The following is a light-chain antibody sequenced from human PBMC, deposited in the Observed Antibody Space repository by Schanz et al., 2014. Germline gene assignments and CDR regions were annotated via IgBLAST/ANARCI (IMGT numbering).Light chain of an antibody. CDR3: QQRSNWPPIT. CDR2: GAS. V-gene: IGKV3D-20*02. Sequence: EIVLTQSPGTLSLSPGERATLSCRASQSVSSSYVAWYQQKPGQAPRLLISGASSRATGIPDRFSGSGSGTDFTLTISSVEPEDFAVYYCQQRSNWPPITFGQGTRLEIK. CDR1: QSVSSSY. J-gene: IGKJ5*01.